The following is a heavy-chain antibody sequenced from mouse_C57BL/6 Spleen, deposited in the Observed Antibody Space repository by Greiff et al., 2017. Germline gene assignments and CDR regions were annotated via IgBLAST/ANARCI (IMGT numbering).Heavy chain of an antibody. Sequence: EVKLVESGGGLVQPGGSLSLSCAASGFTFTDYYMSWVRQPPGKALEWLGFIRNKANGYTTEYSASVKGRFTISRDNSQSILYLQMNALRAEDSATYYCARRDTEGYYYDYWGQGTTLTVSA. V-gene: IGHV7-3*01. D-gene: IGHD1-1*01. J-gene: IGHJ2*01. CDR2: IRNKANGYTT. CDR3: ARRDTEGYYYDY. CDR1: GFTFTDYY.